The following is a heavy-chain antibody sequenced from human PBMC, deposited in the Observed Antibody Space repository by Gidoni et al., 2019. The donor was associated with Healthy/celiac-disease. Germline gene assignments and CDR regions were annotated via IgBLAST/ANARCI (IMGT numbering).Heavy chain of an antibody. CDR1: GFTFSSYA. CDR3: AAELDDYSNLRYGMDV. D-gene: IGHD4-4*01. CDR2: ISYDGSNK. J-gene: IGHJ6*02. V-gene: IGHV3-30*14. Sequence: QVQVVESGGGVVQPGRSLRLSCAASGFTFSSYAMHWVRQAPGRGLEWVAVISYDGSNKYYADSVKGRFNISRDNSKNTLYLQMNSLRAEDTAVYYCAAELDDYSNLRYGMDVWGQGTTVTVSS.